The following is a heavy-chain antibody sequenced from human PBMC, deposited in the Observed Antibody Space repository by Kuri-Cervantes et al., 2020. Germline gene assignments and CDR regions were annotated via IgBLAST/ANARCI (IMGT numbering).Heavy chain of an antibody. CDR3: ARGYCSGGSCSTFDY. J-gene: IGHJ4*02. CDR2: IKQDGSEK. CDR1: GFTFSSYW. D-gene: IGHD2-15*01. V-gene: IGHV3-7*01. Sequence: GESLKISCAASGFTFSSYWMSWVRQAPGKGLEWVANIKQDGSEKYYADSVKGRFTISRDNYKNTLYLQMNSLRAEDTAVYYCARGYCSGGSCSTFDYWGQGTLVTVSS.